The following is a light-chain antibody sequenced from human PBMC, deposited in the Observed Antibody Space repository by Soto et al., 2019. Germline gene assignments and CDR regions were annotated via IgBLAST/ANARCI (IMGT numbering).Light chain of an antibody. CDR3: TSYAGGNNV. J-gene: IGLJ1*01. CDR1: SSDVGGYNY. CDR2: EVN. Sequence: QSVLTQPPSASGSPGQSVTISCTGTSSDVGGYNYVSWYQQHPGKVPKLMVYEVNKRPSGVPDRFSGSKSGNTASLTVSGLHAEEEADYYCTSYAGGNNVFGTGTKLTVL. V-gene: IGLV2-8*01.